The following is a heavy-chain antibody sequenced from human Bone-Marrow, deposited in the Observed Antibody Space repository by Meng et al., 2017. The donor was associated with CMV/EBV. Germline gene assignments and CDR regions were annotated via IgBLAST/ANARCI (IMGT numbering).Heavy chain of an antibody. CDR1: GYTFTGYY. Sequence: ASVKVSCKASGYTFTGYYMHWVRQAPGQGLEWMGWINPNSGGTNYVQKFQGRVTMTRDTSISTAYMELSRLRSDDTAVYYCARDGIVVVPAAIQGSNYYYYGMDVWGQGTTVTVSS. CDR2: INPNSGGT. D-gene: IGHD2-2*02. V-gene: IGHV1-2*02. CDR3: ARDGIVVVPAAIQGSNYYYYGMDV. J-gene: IGHJ6*02.